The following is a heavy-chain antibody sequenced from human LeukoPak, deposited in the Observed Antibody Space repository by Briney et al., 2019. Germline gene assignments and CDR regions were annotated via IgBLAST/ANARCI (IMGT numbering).Heavy chain of an antibody. CDR1: VYPFPTYD. CDR2: MSPNSGNT. J-gene: IGHJ4*02. Sequence: SVKLFHKSSVYPFPTYDIICVRQATAQGLEWMGWMSPNSGNTGYAQQSQGRVTMTRETSINTAYMELSSLTSEDTAVYVCARGVAAGVVFWGQGTLGTVSS. D-gene: IGHD6-25*01. V-gene: IGHV1-8*01. CDR3: ARGVAAGVVF.